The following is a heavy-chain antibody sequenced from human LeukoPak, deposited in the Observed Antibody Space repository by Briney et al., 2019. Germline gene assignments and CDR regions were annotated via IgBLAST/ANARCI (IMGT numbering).Heavy chain of an antibody. CDR3: ASRYCSGGSCSWKNWFDP. J-gene: IGHJ5*02. Sequence: GGSLRLSCAASGFTFRSYEMNWVRQAPGKGLEWVSYISSSGSTIYYADSVKGRFTISRDNAKNSLYLQMNSLRAEDTAVYYCASRYCSGGSCSWKNWFDPWGQGTLVTVSS. CDR2: ISSSGSTI. V-gene: IGHV3-48*03. CDR1: GFTFRSYE. D-gene: IGHD2-15*01.